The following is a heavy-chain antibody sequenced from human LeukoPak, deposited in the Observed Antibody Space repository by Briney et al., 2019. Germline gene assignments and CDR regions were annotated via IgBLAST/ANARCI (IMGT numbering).Heavy chain of an antibody. CDR3: ARQADFWSNYYDY. D-gene: IGHD3-3*01. V-gene: IGHV4-59*08. J-gene: IGHJ4*02. CDR2: IYYSGST. Sequence: PSETLSLTCTVSGGSISSYYWSWIRQPPGKGLGWIGYIYYSGSTNYNPSLKSRVTISVDTSKNQFSLKLSSVTAADTAVYYCARQADFWSNYYDYWGQGTLVTVSS. CDR1: GGSISSYY.